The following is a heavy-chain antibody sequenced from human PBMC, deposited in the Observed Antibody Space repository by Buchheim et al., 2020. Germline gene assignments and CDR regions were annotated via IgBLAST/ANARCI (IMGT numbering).Heavy chain of an antibody. V-gene: IGHV3-48*03. CDR2: ISSSGSTI. CDR3: ARTNYDIWSYYYYGMDV. J-gene: IGHJ6*02. CDR1: GFTFSSYE. Sequence: EVQLVESGGGLVQPGGSLRLSCAASGFTFSSYEMNWVRQAPGKGPEWVSYISSSGSTIYYADSVKGRFTISRDNAKNSLYLQMNSLRAEDTAVYYCARTNYDIWSYYYYGMDVWGQGTT. D-gene: IGHD3-3*01.